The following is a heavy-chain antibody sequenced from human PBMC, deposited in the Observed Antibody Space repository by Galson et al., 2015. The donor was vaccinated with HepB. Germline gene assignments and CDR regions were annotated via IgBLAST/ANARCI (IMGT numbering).Heavy chain of an antibody. CDR1: GFTFSDYY. CDR3: ARVEGLWFGELLSAHYYYGMDV. J-gene: IGHJ6*02. D-gene: IGHD3-10*01. Sequence: SLRLSCAASGFTFSDYYMSWIRQAPGKGLEWVSYISSSSSYTNYADSVKGRFTISRDNAKNSLYLQMNSLRAEDTAVYYCARVEGLWFGELLSAHYYYGMDVWGQGTTVTVSS. V-gene: IGHV3-11*06. CDR2: ISSSSSYT.